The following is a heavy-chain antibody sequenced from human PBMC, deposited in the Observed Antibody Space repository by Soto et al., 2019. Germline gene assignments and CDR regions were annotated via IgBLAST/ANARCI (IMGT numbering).Heavy chain of an antibody. CDR1: GLTFSTYG. CDR2: ISNDVRNI. J-gene: IGHJ4*02. V-gene: IGHV3-30*18. Sequence: PGGSLRLSCAASGLTFSTYGFHWVRQAPGKGLEWVAVISNDVRNIHYAESVKGRFTISRDNSKNTLYLQMNSLRPNDTAVYYCVKDRIGGMTQVFMPGPDWGQGTLVTVSS. CDR3: VKDRIGGMTQVFMPGPD. D-gene: IGHD2-2*01.